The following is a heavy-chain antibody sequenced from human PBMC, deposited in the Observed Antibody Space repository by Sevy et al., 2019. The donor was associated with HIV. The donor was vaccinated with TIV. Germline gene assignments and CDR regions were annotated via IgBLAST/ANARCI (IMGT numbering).Heavy chain of an antibody. CDR2: ISGSGGST. J-gene: IGHJ6*03. D-gene: IGHD2-15*01. CDR3: AKAVREGYCSGGSCSRGVYYYYYMDV. V-gene: IGHV3-23*01. CDR1: GFTFSSYA. Sequence: GGSLRLSCAASGFTFSSYAMSWVRQAPGKGLEWVSAISGSGGSTYYADSVKGRFTISRDNSKNTLYLQMNSLRAEDTAVYYCAKAVREGYCSGGSCSRGVYYYYYMDVWGKGTTVTVSS.